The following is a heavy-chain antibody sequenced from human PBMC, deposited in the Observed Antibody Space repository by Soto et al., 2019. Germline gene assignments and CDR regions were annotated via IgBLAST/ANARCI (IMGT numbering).Heavy chain of an antibody. D-gene: IGHD2-2*01. CDR3: ARDTRGIVVVPAASLDV. Sequence: ASVKVSCKASGYTFTSYGISWVRQAPGQGLEWMGWISAYNGNTNYAQKLQGRVTMTTDTSTSTAYMELRSLRSDDTAVYYCARDTRGIVVVPAASLDVWGKGTTVTVSS. CDR1: GYTFTSYG. V-gene: IGHV1-18*01. CDR2: ISAYNGNT. J-gene: IGHJ6*04.